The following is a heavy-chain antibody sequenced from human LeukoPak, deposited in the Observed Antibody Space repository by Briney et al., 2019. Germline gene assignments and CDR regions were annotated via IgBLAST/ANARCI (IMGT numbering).Heavy chain of an antibody. CDR1: GFTFSSYA. Sequence: GGSLRLSCAASGFTFSSYAMSWVRQAPGKGLEWVSAISGSGGSTYYADSVKGRFTISRDNSKNTLYLQMNSLRAEDTAVYYCAKARDILTGYPYFDYWGQGTLVTVPS. V-gene: IGHV3-23*01. J-gene: IGHJ4*02. CDR3: AKARDILTGYPYFDY. D-gene: IGHD3-9*01. CDR2: ISGSGGST.